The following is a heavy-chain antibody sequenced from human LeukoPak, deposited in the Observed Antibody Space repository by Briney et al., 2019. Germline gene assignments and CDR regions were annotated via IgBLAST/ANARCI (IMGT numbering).Heavy chain of an antibody. CDR1: GITLSNYG. CDR3: AKRGVVIRVILVGFHREAYYFDS. V-gene: IGHV3-23*01. J-gene: IGHJ4*02. Sequence: GGSLRLSCAVSGITLSNYGMSWVRQAPGKGLEWVAGISGSGGSTNYADSVKGRFTISRDNPKNTLFLQMNSLRAVDTAVYFCAKRGVVIRVILVGFHREAYYFDSWGQGALVTVSS. CDR2: ISGSGGST. D-gene: IGHD2-21*01.